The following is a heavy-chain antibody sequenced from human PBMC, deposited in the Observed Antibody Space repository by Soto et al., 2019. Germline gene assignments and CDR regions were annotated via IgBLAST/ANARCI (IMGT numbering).Heavy chain of an antibody. CDR1: GGTFSSYT. J-gene: IGHJ4*02. CDR3: ARALWEYDPPDY. D-gene: IGHD1-26*01. CDR2: IIPILGIA. V-gene: IGHV1-69*02. Sequence: QVQLVQSGAEVKKPGSSVKVSCKASGGTFSSYTISWVRQAPGQGLEWMGRIIPILGIANYAQKFQGRVTITADKSTSTAYMELSSLRSEDTAVYYCARALWEYDPPDYWGQGTLVTASS.